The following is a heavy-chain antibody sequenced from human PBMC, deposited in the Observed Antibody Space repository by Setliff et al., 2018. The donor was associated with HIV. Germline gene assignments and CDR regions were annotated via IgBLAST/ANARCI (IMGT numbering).Heavy chain of an antibody. Sequence: ASVKVSCKASGYTFTNYDINWVRQATGQGLEWMGWMNPNSGNTGYAQKFQGRVTMTRNASISTAYMELSSLRSEDTAVYYCARFRKFQLVGALDYWGQGTLVTVSS. CDR2: MNPNSGNT. CDR3: ARFRKFQLVGALDY. D-gene: IGHD1-26*01. J-gene: IGHJ4*02. CDR1: GYTFTNYD. V-gene: IGHV1-8*01.